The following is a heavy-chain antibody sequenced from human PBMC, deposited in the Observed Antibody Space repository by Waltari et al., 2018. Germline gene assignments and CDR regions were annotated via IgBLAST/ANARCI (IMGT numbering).Heavy chain of an antibody. CDR1: GYSFHSYW. Sequence: EVQLVQSGAEVKKPGESLKISCKGSGYSFHSYWIGWLRQLPGKGLAGMGIIYPGDSDTRYRPSFQGQVTISADKSISTAYLQWSSLKASDTAMYYCARPHSGYSSSWDVDYWGQGTLVTVSS. V-gene: IGHV5-51*03. CDR3: ARPHSGYSSSWDVDY. CDR2: IYPGDSDT. J-gene: IGHJ4*02. D-gene: IGHD6-13*01.